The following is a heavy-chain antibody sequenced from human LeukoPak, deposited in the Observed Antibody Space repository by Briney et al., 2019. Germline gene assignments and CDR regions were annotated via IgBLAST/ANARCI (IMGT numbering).Heavy chain of an antibody. Sequence: GGSLRLSCAASGFTFNTYEMNWVRLAPGKGLEWVSYISSSGSTIYYADSVKGQFTVSRDNPKNSVYLHMNSLRAEDTAVYYCARDARYCSGTACYVGSYYYYGMDVWGKGTTVTVSS. CDR3: ARDARYCSGTACYVGSYYYYGMDV. CDR1: GFTFNTYE. D-gene: IGHD2-2*01. J-gene: IGHJ6*04. V-gene: IGHV3-48*03. CDR2: ISSSGSTI.